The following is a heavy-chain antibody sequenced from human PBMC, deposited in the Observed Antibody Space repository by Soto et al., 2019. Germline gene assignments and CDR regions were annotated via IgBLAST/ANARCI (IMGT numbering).Heavy chain of an antibody. CDR1: GGSISNAAYS. Sequence: QLQLQESGSGLVKPSHTLSLTCTVSGGSISNAAYSWIWIRQPPGKGLEWIGYIYPSGMPFYNPSLRSRVTISIDRSNDQFSLNLKSVTAADTAVYYCARERGGYGLFDSWGQGTLVTVSS. D-gene: IGHD5-18*01. J-gene: IGHJ4*02. V-gene: IGHV4-30-2*01. CDR2: IYPSGMP. CDR3: ARERGGYGLFDS.